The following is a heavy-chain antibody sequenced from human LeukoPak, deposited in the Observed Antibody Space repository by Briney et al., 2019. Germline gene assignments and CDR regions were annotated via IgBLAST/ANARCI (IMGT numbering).Heavy chain of an antibody. D-gene: IGHD1-7*01. J-gene: IGHJ4*02. CDR3: AREGSNLLEATGTTGYFDY. CDR1: GFTFSSYW. V-gene: IGHV3-7*05. CDR2: IKQDGSEK. Sequence: AGGSLRLSRAASGFTFSSYWMSWVRQAPGKGLEWVANIKQDGSEKYYVDSVKGRFTISRDNAKNSLYLQMNSLRAEDTAVYYCAREGSNLLEATGTTGYFDYWGQGTLVTVSS.